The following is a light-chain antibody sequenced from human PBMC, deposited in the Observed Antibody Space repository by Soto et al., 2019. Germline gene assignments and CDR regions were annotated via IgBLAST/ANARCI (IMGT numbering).Light chain of an antibody. Sequence: EIVLTQSPATLSLCRGERATLSCRASQSVSSYLAWYQQKPGQAPRLLIYDASNRATGIPARFSGSGSGTDFTLTISSLEPEDFAVYYCQQRSNWPGFTFGPGTKVDIK. J-gene: IGKJ3*01. V-gene: IGKV3-11*01. CDR2: DAS. CDR1: QSVSSY. CDR3: QQRSNWPGFT.